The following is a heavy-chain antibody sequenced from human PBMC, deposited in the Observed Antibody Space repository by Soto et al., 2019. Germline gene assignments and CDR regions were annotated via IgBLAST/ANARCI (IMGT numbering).Heavy chain of an antibody. CDR1: GFSFRNYA. V-gene: IGHV3-23*01. CDR3: VKGSRPLPSVTGLIYGRY. J-gene: IGHJ4*02. Sequence: GGSLRLSCEASGFSFRNYAMPWVRQAPGKGLEWVSSISDVGGATYSADSVKGRLTICRDDSKNKLYLQMDNLRVENTAVYSCVKGSRPLPSVTGLIYGRYWGPETPVTVSS. D-gene: IGHD4-17*01. CDR2: ISDVGGAT.